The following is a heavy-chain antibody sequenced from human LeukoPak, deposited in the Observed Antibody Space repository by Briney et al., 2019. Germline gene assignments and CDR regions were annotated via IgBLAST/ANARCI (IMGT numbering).Heavy chain of an antibody. D-gene: IGHD1-26*01. V-gene: IGHV5-51*01. J-gene: IGHJ4*02. CDR3: ARPRGLVGATSPIADY. Sequence: GESLKISCKGSGYSFTSYWIGWVRQMPGKGLEWMGIIYPGDSDTRYSPSFQGQVTISADKSISTAYLQWSSLKASDTAMYYCARPRGLVGATSPIADYWGQGTLVTVSS. CDR1: GYSFTSYW. CDR2: IYPGDSDT.